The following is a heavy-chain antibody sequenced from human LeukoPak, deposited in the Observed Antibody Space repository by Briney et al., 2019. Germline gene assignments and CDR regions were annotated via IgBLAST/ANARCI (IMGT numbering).Heavy chain of an antibody. CDR1: GYTLTNYA. Sequence: ASVKVSCKASGYTLTNYAIHWVRQAPGQRLEWMGWMNPNSGNTGYAQKFQGRVTMTRDTSISTAYMELSSLRSEDTAVYYCARGITMVRGVITVYWGQGTLVTVSS. CDR2: MNPNSGNT. D-gene: IGHD3-10*01. J-gene: IGHJ4*02. CDR3: ARGITMVRGVITVY. V-gene: IGHV1-8*01.